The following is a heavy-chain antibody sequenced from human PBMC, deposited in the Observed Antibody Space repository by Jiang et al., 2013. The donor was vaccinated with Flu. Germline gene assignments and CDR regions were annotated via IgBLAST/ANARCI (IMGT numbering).Heavy chain of an antibody. CDR3: ALSRRRLAAPDRGGDAFDI. D-gene: IGHD6-13*01. Sequence: GLVKPSETLSLTCTVSGDSISNYYWSWIRQPAGKGLEWIGRIYSSGSTNYNPALKSRLAMSGETSKNQFSLELGSVTAADTGVYYCALSRRRLAAPDRGGDAFDIWGLGTLVTVSS. CDR1: GDSISNYY. V-gene: IGHV4-4*07. J-gene: IGHJ3*02. CDR2: IYSSGST.